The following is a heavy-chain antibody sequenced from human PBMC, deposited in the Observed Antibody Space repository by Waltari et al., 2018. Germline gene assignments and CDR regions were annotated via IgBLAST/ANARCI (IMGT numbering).Heavy chain of an antibody. V-gene: IGHV3-33*06. J-gene: IGHJ3*02. CDR1: GVTRSSYF. CDR2: VWSDGNEK. CDR3: AKEQEAFDI. Sequence: QLQLVESGGGVVQPGKSLRLSCAASGVTRSSYFMHWVRQAPGKGLEWVAVVWSDGNEKYYGDSVKGRFTISRDNSKNIVYLQINSLRAEDTAVYFCAKEQEAFDIWGQGTVVTVS.